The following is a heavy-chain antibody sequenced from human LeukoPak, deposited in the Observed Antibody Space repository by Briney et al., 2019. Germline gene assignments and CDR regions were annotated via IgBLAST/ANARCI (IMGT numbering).Heavy chain of an antibody. J-gene: IGHJ4*02. D-gene: IGHD4-17*01. CDR1: GGTFSSYA. CDR3: ATRGFYGDPPLDY. Sequence: GASVKVSCKASGGTFSSYAISWVRQAPGQGLEWMGGIIPIFGTANYAQKFQGRVTMTEDTSTDTAYMELSSLRSEDTAVYYCATRGFYGDPPLDYWGQGTLVTVSS. CDR2: IIPIFGTA. V-gene: IGHV1-69*06.